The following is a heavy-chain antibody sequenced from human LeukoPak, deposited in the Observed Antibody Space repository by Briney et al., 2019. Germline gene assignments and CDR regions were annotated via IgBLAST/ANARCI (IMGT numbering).Heavy chain of an antibody. CDR1: GGSISSGSYY. J-gene: IGHJ4*02. V-gene: IGHV4-61*02. D-gene: IGHD3-3*01. CDR2: IYTSGSS. CDR3: ARDKWSGFDY. Sequence: SETLSLTCTVSGGSISSGSYYWSWIRQPAGKGLEWIGRIYTSGSSNYNPSLKSRVTISVDTSKNQVSLKLSSGTAADTAVYYCARDKWSGFDYWGQGTLVTVSS.